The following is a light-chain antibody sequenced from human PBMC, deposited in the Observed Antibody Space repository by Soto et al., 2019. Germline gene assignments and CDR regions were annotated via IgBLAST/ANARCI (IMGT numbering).Light chain of an antibody. V-gene: IGLV2-8*01. J-gene: IGLJ2*01. CDR2: DVN. CDR1: SSDVGGYNY. Sequence: QSVLRHPPSAPGSPGHSVTISCTGTSSDVGGYNYVSWYQQHPGKAPKVMIYDVNKRPSGVPDRFSGSKSGNTASLTVSGLQAEDEGDYYCSSHAGGQNVVFGGGTQLTV. CDR3: SSHAGGQNVV.